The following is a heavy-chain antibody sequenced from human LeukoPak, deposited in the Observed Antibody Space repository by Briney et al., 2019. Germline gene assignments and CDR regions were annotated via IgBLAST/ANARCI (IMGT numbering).Heavy chain of an antibody. D-gene: IGHD3-22*01. V-gene: IGHV3-21*01. CDR1: GFTFDDYA. CDR2: ISSSSNYI. J-gene: IGHJ4*02. Sequence: GRSLRLSCAASGFTFDDYAMHWVRQAPGKGLEWVSSISSSSNYIYYADSVKGRFTISRDNAKNSLYLQMNSLRAEDTAVYYCARVSYYDSSSKGYWGQGTLVTVSS. CDR3: ARVSYYDSSSKGY.